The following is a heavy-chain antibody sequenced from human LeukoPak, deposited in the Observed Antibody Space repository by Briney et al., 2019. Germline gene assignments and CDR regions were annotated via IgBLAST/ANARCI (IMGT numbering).Heavy chain of an antibody. CDR1: GGTFSSYA. CDR2: IIPIFGTA. D-gene: IGHD6-19*01. V-gene: IGHV1-69*13. Sequence: GASVKVSCKASGGTFSSYAISWVRQAPGQGLEWMGGIIPIFGTANYAQKFQGRVTITADESTSTAYMELSSLRSEDTAVYYCARDGYWQWLGRTWFDPWGQGTLVTVSS. J-gene: IGHJ5*02. CDR3: ARDGYWQWLGRTWFDP.